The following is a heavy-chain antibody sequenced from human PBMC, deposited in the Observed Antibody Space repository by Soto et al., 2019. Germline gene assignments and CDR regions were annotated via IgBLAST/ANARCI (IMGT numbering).Heavy chain of an antibody. J-gene: IGHJ4*02. CDR2: IRSAGDT. Sequence: EVQLVESGGDLVQPGGSLRLSCAASGFTFSSHDMHWVRQATGKGLEWVSAIRSAGDTFYAGSVKGRFTISRENAKNSLYLQMNSLRAGDTAVYYYARKGKPNGELDYWGQGTLVTVSS. CDR3: ARKGKPNGELDY. CDR1: GFTFSSHD. V-gene: IGHV3-13*01. D-gene: IGHD4-17*01.